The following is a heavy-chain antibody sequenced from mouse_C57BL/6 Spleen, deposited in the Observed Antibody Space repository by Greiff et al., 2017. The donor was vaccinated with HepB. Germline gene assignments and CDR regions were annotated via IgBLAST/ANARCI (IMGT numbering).Heavy chain of an antibody. D-gene: IGHD1-1*02. CDR2: INLYNGGT. V-gene: IGHV1-19*01. J-gene: IGHJ2*01. CDR1: GYTFTDYY. CDR3: ARWEVLWAFFDY. Sequence: EVQLQQSGPVLVKPGASVKMSCKASGYTFTDYYMNWVKQRHVKSLEWIGVINLYNGGTSYNQKFKGKATLTVDKSSSTAYMVLNSLTSDDSAVYYGARWEVLWAFFDYWGHGTTLTVSS.